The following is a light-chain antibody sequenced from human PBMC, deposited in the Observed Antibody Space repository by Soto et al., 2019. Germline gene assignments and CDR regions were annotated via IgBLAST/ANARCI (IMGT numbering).Light chain of an antibody. CDR1: SSNIGNNY. J-gene: IGLJ3*02. Sequence: QSALTQPPSVSAAPGQKVTISCSGSSSNIGNNYVSWYQQLPGTSPKLLIYENNKRPSGIPDRFSGSKSGTSATLGITGLQTGDEADYYCGTWDGTYGVFGGGTQLTVL. CDR2: ENN. V-gene: IGLV1-51*02. CDR3: GTWDGTYGV.